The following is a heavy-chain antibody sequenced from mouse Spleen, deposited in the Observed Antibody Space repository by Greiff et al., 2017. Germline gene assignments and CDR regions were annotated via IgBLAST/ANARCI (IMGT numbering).Heavy chain of an antibody. V-gene: IGHV1-81*01. CDR2: IYPRSGNT. Sequence: QVQLQQSGAELARPGASVKLSCKASGYTFTSYGIRWVKQRTGQGLEWIGEIYPRSGNTYYNEKFKGKATLTADTSSNTAYLQLSSLTSEDTAVYYCNAYDYDGSRDAMDYWGQGTSVTVSS. CDR1: GYTFTSYG. D-gene: IGHD2-4*01. J-gene: IGHJ4*01. CDR3: NAYDYDGSRDAMDY.